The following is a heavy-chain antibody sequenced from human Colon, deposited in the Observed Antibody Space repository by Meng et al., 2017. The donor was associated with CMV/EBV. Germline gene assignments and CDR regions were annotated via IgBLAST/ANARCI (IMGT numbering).Heavy chain of an antibody. J-gene: IGHJ6*02. Sequence: GESLKISCAGSGFTFSNHAMSWVRQALGKGLEWVSVIYAGGRSTYFADSVKGRFIISRDDSKNTLYMEMNSLRAEDTAVYYCAKGSLEWLYYGMDVWGQGTTVTVSS. CDR2: IYAGGRST. D-gene: IGHD3-3*01. V-gene: IGHV3-23*03. CDR1: GFTFSNHA. CDR3: AKGSLEWLYYGMDV.